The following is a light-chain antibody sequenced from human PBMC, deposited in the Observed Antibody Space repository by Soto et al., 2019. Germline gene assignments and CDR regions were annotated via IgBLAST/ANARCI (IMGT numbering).Light chain of an antibody. Sequence: QSVLTQPPSASGSPGQSVTISCTGISGDIGGYNFVSWYQQHPGKAPKLMIYDVSKRPSGVPDRFSGSNSGNTASLTVSGLQAEDEADYYCSSYTSSSTLVFGGGTKLTVL. CDR1: SGDIGGYNF. CDR3: SSYTSSSTLV. CDR2: DVS. J-gene: IGLJ2*01. V-gene: IGLV2-8*01.